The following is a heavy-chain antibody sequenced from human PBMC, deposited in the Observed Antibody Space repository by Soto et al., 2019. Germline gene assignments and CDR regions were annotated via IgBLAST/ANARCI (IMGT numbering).Heavy chain of an antibody. V-gene: IGHV4-61*01. Sequence: SETLSLTCTVSGGSVSSGSFYWSWIRQPPGEALEWIGFIYNNRSFNYNPSLKSRVTMSVDTSKHQFSLKLSSVTAADTAVYYCARVPLDYSNSHYFDFWGQGALVTVSS. CDR1: GGSVSSGSFY. J-gene: IGHJ4*02. CDR2: IYNNRSF. CDR3: ARVPLDYSNSHYFDF. D-gene: IGHD6-6*01.